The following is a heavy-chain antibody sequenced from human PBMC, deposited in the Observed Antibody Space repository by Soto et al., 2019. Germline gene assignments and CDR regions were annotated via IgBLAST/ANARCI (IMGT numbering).Heavy chain of an antibody. CDR3: AKDEQDSSGQGVFVY. J-gene: IGHJ4*02. CDR1: GFTFSSYG. V-gene: IGHV3-30*18. D-gene: IGHD3-22*01. Sequence: GGSLRLSCAAPGFTFSSYGMHWVRQAPGKGLEWVAVISYDGSNKYYADSVKGRFTISRDNSKNTLYLQMNSLRAEDTAVYYCAKDEQDSSGQGVFVYWGQGTLVTVSS. CDR2: ISYDGSNK.